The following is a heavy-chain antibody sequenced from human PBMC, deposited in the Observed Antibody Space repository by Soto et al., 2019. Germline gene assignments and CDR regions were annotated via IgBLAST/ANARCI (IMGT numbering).Heavy chain of an antibody. Sequence: QVQLVQSRGEVKKPGASVKVSCKTSGYSFTTYGIIWVRQAPGQGLEWMGWISGYNGKTNYAQKLQGRVTMTTDTSTSTAYMELRSLRSDDTAVYYCAREGPAPYYYYGMDVWCQGSTVTFSS. CDR3: AREGPAPYYYYGMDV. CDR2: ISGYNGKT. V-gene: IGHV1-18*01. J-gene: IGHJ6*02. CDR1: GYSFTTYG.